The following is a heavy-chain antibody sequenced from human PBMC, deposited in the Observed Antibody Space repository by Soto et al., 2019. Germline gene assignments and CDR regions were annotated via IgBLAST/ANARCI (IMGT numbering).Heavy chain of an antibody. CDR1: GFTFSDHY. Sequence: GGSLRLSCAASGFTFSDHYMDWVRQAPGKGLEWVGRTRNKANSYTTEYAASVKGRFTISRDDSKNSLYLQMNSLKTEDTAVYYCARDLLGYCSGGSCYSTDYFDYWGQGTLVTVSS. J-gene: IGHJ4*02. D-gene: IGHD2-15*01. V-gene: IGHV3-72*01. CDR3: ARDLLGYCSGGSCYSTDYFDY. CDR2: TRNKANSYTT.